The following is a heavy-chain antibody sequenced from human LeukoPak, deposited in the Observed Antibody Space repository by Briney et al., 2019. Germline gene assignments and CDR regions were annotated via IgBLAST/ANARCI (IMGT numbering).Heavy chain of an antibody. Sequence: PGGSLRLSCAASGFTFSSYAMSWVRQAPGKGLEWVSAISGSGGSTYYADSVKGRFTISRDNSKNTLYLQMNSLRAEDTAVYYCARASDSGDWHLGYWGQGTLVTVSS. CDR2: ISGSGGST. D-gene: IGHD2-21*02. CDR3: ARASDSGDWHLGY. V-gene: IGHV3-23*01. J-gene: IGHJ4*02. CDR1: GFTFSSYA.